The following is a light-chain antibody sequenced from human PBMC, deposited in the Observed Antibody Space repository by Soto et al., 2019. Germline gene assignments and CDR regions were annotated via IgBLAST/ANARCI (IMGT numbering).Light chain of an antibody. Sequence: EIVLTQSPATLSLSPGERATLSCRASQSVDNYLVWYQQKPGQAPRLLIYDTSNRATGIPARFSGSGSGTDLTLTISSLEPEDCAVYYCQQRSNWPLTFGGGTKVEIK. CDR3: QQRSNWPLT. V-gene: IGKV3-11*01. CDR1: QSVDNY. J-gene: IGKJ4*01. CDR2: DTS.